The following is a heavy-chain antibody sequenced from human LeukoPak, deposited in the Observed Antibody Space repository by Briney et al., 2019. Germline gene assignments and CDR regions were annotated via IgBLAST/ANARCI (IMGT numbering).Heavy chain of an antibody. J-gene: IGHJ4*01. CDR2: IGISSGNT. D-gene: IGHD5-12*01. CDR3: ARDHRYAFDN. V-gene: IGHV3-48*01. Sequence: RPGGSLTLSCAASAFTFSSYAMGWVRQAPGNGLEWISYIGISSGNTKYADSVKGRFTISRDKARNSLYLQMNSLRVEDTAVYYCARDHRYAFDNWGHGTLVTVSS. CDR1: AFTFSSYA.